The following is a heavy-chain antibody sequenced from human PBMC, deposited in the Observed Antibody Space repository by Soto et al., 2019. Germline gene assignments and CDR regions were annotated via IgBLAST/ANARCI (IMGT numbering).Heavy chain of an antibody. CDR3: ARAYGGPHNDAFDS. D-gene: IGHD4-17*01. J-gene: IGHJ3*02. Sequence: QVQLVQSGAEVKKPGASVKVSCKASGYTFTSYAMHWVRQTPGQRLEWMGWINAGNGNTKYSQKFKGRITITRYTSANTANKELSSLRSEDTTVYYCARAYGGPHNDAFDSWGQETMVTVSS. CDR2: INAGNGNT. V-gene: IGHV1-3*01. CDR1: GYTFTSYA.